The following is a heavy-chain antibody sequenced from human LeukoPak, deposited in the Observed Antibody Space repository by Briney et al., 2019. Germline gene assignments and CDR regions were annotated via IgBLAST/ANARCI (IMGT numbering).Heavy chain of an antibody. CDR2: IIPIVGTA. J-gene: IGHJ4*02. V-gene: IGHV1-69*13. CDR3: ARGVAQRWLQLRGYYFDY. CDR1: GGTFSSYA. Sequence: ASVKVSCKASGGTFSSYAISWVRQAPGQGLEWMGGIIPIVGTANYAQKFQGRVTITADESTSTAYMELSSLRSEDTAVYYCARGVAQRWLQLRGYYFDYWGQGTLVTVSS. D-gene: IGHD5-24*01.